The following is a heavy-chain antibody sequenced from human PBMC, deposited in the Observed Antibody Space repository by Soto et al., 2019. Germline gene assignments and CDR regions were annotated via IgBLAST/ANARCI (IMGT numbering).Heavy chain of an antibody. CDR1: G. CDR2: ISAYNGNT. D-gene: IGHD6-19*01. J-gene: IGHJ4*02. V-gene: IGHV1-18*01. CDR3: ARDRPGYSSQS. Sequence: GMTWHRQATGQGLEWMGWISAYNGNTNYAQKLQGRVTMTTNTSTSTAYMELRSLRSDDTAVYYCARDRPGYSSQSWGQGTLVPVSS.